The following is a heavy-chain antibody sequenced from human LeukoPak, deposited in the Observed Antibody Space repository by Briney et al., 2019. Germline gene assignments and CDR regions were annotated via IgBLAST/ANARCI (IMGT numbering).Heavy chain of an antibody. J-gene: IGHJ6*02. CDR2: IYYSGGT. CDR1: GGSISSYY. V-gene: IGHV4-59*01. Sequence: PSETLSLTCTVSGGSISSYYWSWIRQPPGKGLEWIGYIYYSGGTHYNPSLKSRVTMLVDTSKNQFSLKLTAVTAADTAVYYCARVIHETYYYGSGSSSYYGMDVWGQGTTVTVSS. CDR3: ARVIHETYYYGSGSSSYYGMDV. D-gene: IGHD3-10*01.